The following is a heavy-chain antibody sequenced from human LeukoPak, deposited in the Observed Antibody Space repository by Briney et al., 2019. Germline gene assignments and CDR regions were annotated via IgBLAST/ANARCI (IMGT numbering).Heavy chain of an antibody. CDR2: ISWNSGSI. CDR3: AKSVGSGWYRSPTYFGY. CDR1: GFTFDDYA. J-gene: IGHJ4*02. Sequence: GRSLRLSCAASGFTFDDYAMHWVRQAPGKGLEWVSGISWNSGSIGYADSVKGRFTISRDNAKNSLYLQMNSLRAEDTALYYCAKSVGSGWYRSPTYFGYWGQGTLVTVSS. V-gene: IGHV3-9*01. D-gene: IGHD6-19*01.